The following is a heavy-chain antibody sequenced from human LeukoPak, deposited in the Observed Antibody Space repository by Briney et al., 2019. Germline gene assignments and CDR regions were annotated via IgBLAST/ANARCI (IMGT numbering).Heavy chain of an antibody. D-gene: IGHD2-2*01. CDR3: VRAGGSIKPFDY. J-gene: IGHJ4*02. Sequence: GGSLRLSCAASGFTVSSNYMNWVRQAPGKGLEWVSIIYSGGTTYYADSVKGRFTISRDNSKNTLYLQMNSLRVEDTAFYYCVRAGGSIKPFDYWGQGTLVTVSS. V-gene: IGHV3-53*01. CDR1: GFTVSSNY. CDR2: IYSGGTT.